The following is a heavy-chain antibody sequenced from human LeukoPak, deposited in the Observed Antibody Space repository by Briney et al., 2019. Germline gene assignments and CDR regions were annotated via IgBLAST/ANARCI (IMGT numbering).Heavy chain of an antibody. Sequence: ASVKVSCTASGYTFINYGINWVRQAPGQGLEWMGWISAYNGNTNYAQKLQGRVTMTTDTSTSTAYMELRSLRSDDTAVYYCARVAAEVVGVPGAIGFGWLRRDYHYMDVWGKGTTVTVSS. J-gene: IGHJ6*03. CDR2: ISAYNGNT. CDR3: ARVAAEVVGVPGAIGFGWLRRDYHYMDV. D-gene: IGHD2-2*02. CDR1: GYTFINYG. V-gene: IGHV1-18*01.